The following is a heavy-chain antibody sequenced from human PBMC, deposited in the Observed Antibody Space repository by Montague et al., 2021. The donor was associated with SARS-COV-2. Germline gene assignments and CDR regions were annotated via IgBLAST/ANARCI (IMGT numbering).Heavy chain of an antibody. CDR2: IFRSGAT. D-gene: IGHD1-1*01. J-gene: IGHJ5*02. V-gene: IGHV4-59*12. CDR3: ASHPVWQQLCT. CDR1: GDSISDYY. Sequence: SETLSLTCTVSGDSISDYYWSWIRQPPGMGLEWIGYIFRSGATNYNPPLKSRVIISLDTSKSQFSLTLSSVTAADTAMYYCASHPVWQQLCTWGQGTLVTVSA.